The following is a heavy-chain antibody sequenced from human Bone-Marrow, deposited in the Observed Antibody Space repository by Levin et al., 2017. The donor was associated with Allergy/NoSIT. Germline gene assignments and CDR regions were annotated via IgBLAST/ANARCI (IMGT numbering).Heavy chain of an antibody. CDR3: ARERYSAYDFDY. Sequence: GASVKVSCKTSGYTFTSYFLHWVRQAPGQGLEWMGWITPNTGAADYALKFQGRATMTSDTSTNTVYMELSSLTSDDTALYFCARERYSAYDFDYWGQGTLVSVSS. J-gene: IGHJ4*02. CDR2: ITPNTGAA. CDR1: GYTFTSYF. D-gene: IGHD5-12*01. V-gene: IGHV1-2*02.